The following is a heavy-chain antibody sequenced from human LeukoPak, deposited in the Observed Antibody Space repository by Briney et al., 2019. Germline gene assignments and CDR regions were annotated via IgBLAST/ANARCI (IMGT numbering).Heavy chain of an antibody. J-gene: IGHJ4*02. V-gene: IGHV3-30*18. CDR1: GFTFSSYG. Sequence: GGSLRLSCAASGFTFSSYGMHWVRQAPGKGLEWVAVISYDGSNKYYADSVKGRFTISRDNSKNTLHLQMNSLRAEDTAVYYCAKDAGSFDYWGQGTLVTVSS. CDR2: ISYDGSNK. CDR3: AKDAGSFDY.